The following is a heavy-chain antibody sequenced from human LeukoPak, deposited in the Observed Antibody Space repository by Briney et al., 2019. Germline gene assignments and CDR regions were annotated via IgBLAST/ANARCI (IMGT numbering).Heavy chain of an antibody. CDR3: AKDQGIVVVPAAMGY. CDR1: GFTFSSYA. V-gene: IGHV3-30*04. D-gene: IGHD2-2*01. CDR2: IWYDGSNK. J-gene: IGHJ4*02. Sequence: GGSLRLSCAASGFTFSSYAMHWVRQAPGKGLEWVAVIWYDGSNKYYADSVKGRFTISRDNSKNTLYLQMNSLRAEDTAVYYCAKDQGIVVVPAAMGYWGQGTLVTVSS.